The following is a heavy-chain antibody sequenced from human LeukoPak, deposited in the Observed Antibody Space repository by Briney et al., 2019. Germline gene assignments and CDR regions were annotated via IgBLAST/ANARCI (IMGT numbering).Heavy chain of an antibody. J-gene: IGHJ4*02. CDR3: ATDVPERDFWSGYYPPCFDY. CDR1: GYTLTELS. CDR2: FDPEDGET. Sequence: GASVKVSCKVSGYTLTELSMHWVRQAPGKGLEWMGGFDPEDGETIYAQKFQGRVTMTEDTSTDTAYMELSSLRSEDTAVYYCATDVPERDFWSGYYPPCFDYWGQGTLVTVSS. D-gene: IGHD3-3*01. V-gene: IGHV1-24*01.